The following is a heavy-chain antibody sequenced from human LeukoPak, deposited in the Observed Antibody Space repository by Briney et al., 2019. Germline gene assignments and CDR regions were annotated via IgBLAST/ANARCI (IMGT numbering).Heavy chain of an antibody. J-gene: IGHJ5*02. Sequence: KPSETLSLTCTVSGGSISSYYWSWIRQPPGKGLEWIWYIYYSGSTNYNPSLKSRVTISVDTSKNQFSLKLSSVTAADTAVYYCARNPYYYDSSGHTWGNWFDPWGQGTLVTVSS. V-gene: IGHV4-59*01. CDR2: IYYSGST. CDR3: ARNPYYYDSSGHTWGNWFDP. D-gene: IGHD3-22*01. CDR1: GGSISSYY.